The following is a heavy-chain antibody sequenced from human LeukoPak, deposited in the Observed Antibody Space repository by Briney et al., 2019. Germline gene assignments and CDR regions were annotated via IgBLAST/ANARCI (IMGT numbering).Heavy chain of an antibody. Sequence: PSETLSLTCTVSGGSISSYYWSWIRQPAGKGLEWIGRVHTSGNTNYNPSLKSRVTMSVDTSKNQFSLRLSPVTAADTAVYYCARDVYSSTSWLDPWGHGTLVTVSS. D-gene: IGHD6-13*01. CDR2: VHTSGNT. V-gene: IGHV4-4*07. CDR1: GGSISSYY. J-gene: IGHJ5*02. CDR3: ARDVYSSTSWLDP.